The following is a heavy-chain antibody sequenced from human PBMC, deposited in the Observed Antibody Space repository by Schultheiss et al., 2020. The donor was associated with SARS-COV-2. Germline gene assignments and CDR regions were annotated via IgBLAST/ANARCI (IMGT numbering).Heavy chain of an antibody. D-gene: IGHD6-19*01. Sequence: GSLRLSCAVYGGSFSGYYWSWIRQPPGKGLEWIGEINHSGSTNYNPSLKSRVTISVDTSKNQFSLKLSSVTAADTAVYYCARGSGIAVAGFDYWGQGTLVTVSS. J-gene: IGHJ4*02. CDR1: GGSFSGYY. V-gene: IGHV4-34*01. CDR3: ARGSGIAVAGFDY. CDR2: INHSGST.